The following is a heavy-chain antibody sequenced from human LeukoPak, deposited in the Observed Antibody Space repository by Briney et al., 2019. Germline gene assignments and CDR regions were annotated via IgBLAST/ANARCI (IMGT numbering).Heavy chain of an antibody. V-gene: IGHV4-39*01. J-gene: IGHJ4*02. CDR1: GGSISSSSYY. Sequence: PSETLSLTCTVSGGSISSSSYYWGWIRQPPGKGLEWIGSFYYSGSTYYNPSLKSRVTISVDSSKNQFSLKLSSVTAADTAVYYCARHGGLGSPFVYWGQGTLVTVSS. CDR2: FYYSGST. D-gene: IGHD1-14*01. CDR3: ARHGGLGSPFVY.